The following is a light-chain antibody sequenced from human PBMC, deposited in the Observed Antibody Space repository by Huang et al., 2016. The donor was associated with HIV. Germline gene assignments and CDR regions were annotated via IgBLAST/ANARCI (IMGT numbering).Light chain of an antibody. CDR1: QSLLHSDGKTS. V-gene: IGKV2D-29*02. CDR3: MQSIQRPLT. Sequence: DIVMTQTPLSLSVTPGQPASISCKSSQSLLHSDGKTSLYWYLHKPGQSPQLLSYEVYNRFSGGADRFSGSGSGTDFTLKISRVEAEDVGVYYCMQSIQRPLTFGGGTKVEIK. CDR2: EVY. J-gene: IGKJ4*01.